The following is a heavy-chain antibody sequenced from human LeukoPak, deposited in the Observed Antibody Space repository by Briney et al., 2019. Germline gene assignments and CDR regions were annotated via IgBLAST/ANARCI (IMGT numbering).Heavy chain of an antibody. V-gene: IGHV3-23*01. D-gene: IGHD6-13*01. CDR2: ISGSGGGT. J-gene: IGHJ6*02. CDR1: GFTFSSYV. Sequence: PGGSLRLSCAASGFTFSSYVMNWVRQAPGRGLEWVSSISGSGGGTFYADSVKGRFATSRDNSKNTVHLQMHSLSADDTAVYYCARAPYTNTWFRGMDVWGQGTTVTVSS. CDR3: ARAPYTNTWFRGMDV.